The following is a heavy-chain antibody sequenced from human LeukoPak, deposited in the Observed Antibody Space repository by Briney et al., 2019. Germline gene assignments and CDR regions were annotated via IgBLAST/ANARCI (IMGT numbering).Heavy chain of an antibody. Sequence: ASVKVSCKASGGTFSSYAISWVRQAPGQGLEWMGGIIPIFGTANYAQKFQGRVTITADESTSTAYMELSSLRSEDTAVYYCARVGCYGSGSSHYYYMDVWGKGTTVTISS. V-gene: IGHV1-69*13. J-gene: IGHJ6*03. CDR1: GGTFSSYA. CDR2: IIPIFGTA. D-gene: IGHD3-10*01. CDR3: ARVGCYGSGSSHYYYMDV.